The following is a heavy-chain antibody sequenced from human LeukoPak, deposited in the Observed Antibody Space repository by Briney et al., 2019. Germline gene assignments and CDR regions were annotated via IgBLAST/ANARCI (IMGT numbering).Heavy chain of an antibody. Sequence: SETLSLTCTVSGGSISSSSYYWGWIRQPPGKGLEWIGSIYYSGSTYYNPSLKSRVTISVDTSKNQFSLKLSSVTAADTAVYYCASGVVPAAPSFDYWGQGTLVTVSS. V-gene: IGHV4-39*01. CDR2: IYYSGST. D-gene: IGHD2-2*01. J-gene: IGHJ4*02. CDR1: GGSISSSSYY. CDR3: ASGVVPAAPSFDY.